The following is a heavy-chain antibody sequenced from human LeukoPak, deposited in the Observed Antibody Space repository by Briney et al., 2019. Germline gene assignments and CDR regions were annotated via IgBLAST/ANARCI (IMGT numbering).Heavy chain of an antibody. Sequence: GGSLRLSCAASGFTFCSYSMNRVRQALGKGLEWVSYISSSSSTIYYADFVKGRFTISRDHAKNSLYLQMNSLRAEDTAVYYCARDLGYSSSCFGYWGHGTLVT. D-gene: IGHD6-13*01. CDR3: ARDLGYSSSCFGY. J-gene: IGHJ4*01. CDR1: GFTFCSYS. V-gene: IGHV3-48*04. CDR2: ISSSSSTI.